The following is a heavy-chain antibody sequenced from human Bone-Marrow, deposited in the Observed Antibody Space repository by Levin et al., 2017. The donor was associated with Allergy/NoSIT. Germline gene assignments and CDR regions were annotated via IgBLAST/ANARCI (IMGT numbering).Heavy chain of an antibody. V-gene: IGHV3-30*04. CDR3: ARDHYDTSGYWSYFES. D-gene: IGHD3-22*01. Sequence: GGSLRLSCAASGFTFSSYAMHWVRQAPGKGLEWVALISYDSYNKNYADSVKGRFTISRDNSRNTLDLQMNGLRAEDTAVYYCARDHYDTSGYWSYFESWGQGTLVTVSS. J-gene: IGHJ4*02. CDR1: GFTFSSYA. CDR2: ISYDSYNK.